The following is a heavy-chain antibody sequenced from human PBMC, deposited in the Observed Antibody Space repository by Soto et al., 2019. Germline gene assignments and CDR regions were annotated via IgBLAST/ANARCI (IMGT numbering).Heavy chain of an antibody. J-gene: IGHJ4*02. Sequence: GASVKVSCKASGGTFSSYTISWVRQAPGQGLEWMGRIIPILGIANYAQKFQGRVTITADKSTSTAYMELSSLRSEDTAVYYCARGPYCTNGVCPTRYYFAYWGQGTLVTVSS. CDR2: IIPILGIA. D-gene: IGHD2-8*01. V-gene: IGHV1-69*02. CDR3: ARGPYCTNGVCPTRYYFAY. CDR1: GGTFSSYT.